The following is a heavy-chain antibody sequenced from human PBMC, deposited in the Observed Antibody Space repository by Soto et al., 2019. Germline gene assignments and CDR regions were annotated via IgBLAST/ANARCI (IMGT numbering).Heavy chain of an antibody. CDR3: ARYGSGGSCYHDAFDI. CDR1: AGSISSYY. Sequence: SETRSLTCTLSAGSISSYYWSWIRQPPGKGLEWIGYIYCSGSTNYNPSLKSRVTISVDTSKDQFSLKLSSVTAANTPVYYCARYGSGGSCYHDAFDIWGPGTMVTVSS. D-gene: IGHD2-15*01. J-gene: IGHJ3*02. V-gene: IGHV4-59*01. CDR2: IYCSGST.